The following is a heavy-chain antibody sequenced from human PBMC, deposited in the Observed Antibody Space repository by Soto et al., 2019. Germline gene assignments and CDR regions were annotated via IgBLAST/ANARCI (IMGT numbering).Heavy chain of an antibody. Sequence: QVQVVQSGAEVKKPGASVKVSCKASGYSFSTYSMHWVRQAPGQGLEWMGWINGANGNTRYSQKFKDRVSISRDTPASTGYMELSSLRSDDTAVYYCARGKGMEENYYYHGMDVWGPGTTVIVSS. CDR2: INGANGNT. CDR3: ARGKGMEENYYYHGMDV. V-gene: IGHV1-3*01. J-gene: IGHJ6*02. D-gene: IGHD1-1*01. CDR1: GYSFSTYS.